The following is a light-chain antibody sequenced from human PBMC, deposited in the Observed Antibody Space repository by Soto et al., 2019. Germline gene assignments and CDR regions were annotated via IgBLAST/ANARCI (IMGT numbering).Light chain of an antibody. CDR1: QKVSSSY. J-gene: IGKJ1*01. CDR3: QQYGSSPWT. Sequence: EIVLTQSRGTLSMSPGGRATLSCRASQKVSSSYLAWYQQKPGQAPRLLIYGASSRATGIPDRFSGSGAGTDFTLTISRLEPEDFAVYYCQQYGSSPWTFGQGTKVDIK. CDR2: GAS. V-gene: IGKV3-20*01.